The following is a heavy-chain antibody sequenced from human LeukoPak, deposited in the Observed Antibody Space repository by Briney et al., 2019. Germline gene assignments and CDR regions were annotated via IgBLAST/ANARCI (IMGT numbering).Heavy chain of an antibody. CDR3: PRGGLFGGGRGDLSN. V-gene: IGHV3-20*04. CDR2: INWNGGST. J-gene: IGHJ4*02. Sequence: PGGSLRLSCAASGFTFDDYGMSWIRQAPGKGLEWVSGINWNGGSTGYADSVKGRFTISRDNAKNSLYLQMNRLRADDTALYYCPRGGLFGGGRGDLSNWGQGTLVTVSS. CDR1: GFTFDDYG. D-gene: IGHD2-15*01.